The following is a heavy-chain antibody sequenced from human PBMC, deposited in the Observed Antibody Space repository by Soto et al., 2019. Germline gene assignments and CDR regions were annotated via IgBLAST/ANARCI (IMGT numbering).Heavy chain of an antibody. Sequence: ASLKVSCKASGGTFSSYAISWVRQAPGQGLEWMGGIIPIFGTANYAQKFQGRVTITADESTSTAYMELSSLRSEDTAVYYCARGRGMIYYGMDVWGHVTTVTVSS. CDR3: ARGRGMIYYGMDV. V-gene: IGHV1-69*13. CDR2: IIPIFGTA. J-gene: IGHJ6*02. CDR1: GGTFSSYA. D-gene: IGHD3-16*01.